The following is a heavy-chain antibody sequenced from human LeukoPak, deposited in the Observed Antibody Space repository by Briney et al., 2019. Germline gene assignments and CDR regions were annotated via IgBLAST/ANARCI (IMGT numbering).Heavy chain of an antibody. CDR3: ARDPFMVRGVITTAYFDY. J-gene: IGHJ4*02. V-gene: IGHV1-69*05. CDR2: IIPIFGTA. CDR1: GGTFSSCA. D-gene: IGHD3-10*01. Sequence: GSSVKVSCKASGGTFSSCAISWVRQAPGQGLEWMGRIIPIFGTANYAQKFQGRVTITTDESTSTAYMELSSLRSEDTAVYYCARDPFMVRGVITTAYFDYWGQGTLVTVSS.